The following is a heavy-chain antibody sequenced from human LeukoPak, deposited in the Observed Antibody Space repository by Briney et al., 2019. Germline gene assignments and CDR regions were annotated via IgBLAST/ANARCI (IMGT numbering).Heavy chain of an antibody. D-gene: IGHD6-13*01. Sequence: ASVTVSCTASGYTFTSYGISWVRQAPGQGLEWMGWISAYNGNTNYAQKLQGRVTMTTDTSTSTAYMELRSLRSDDTAVYYCATKLPGIAAAATPLDNWFDPWGQGTLVTVSS. CDR2: ISAYNGNT. J-gene: IGHJ5*02. V-gene: IGHV1-18*01. CDR1: GYTFTSYG. CDR3: ATKLPGIAAAATPLDNWFDP.